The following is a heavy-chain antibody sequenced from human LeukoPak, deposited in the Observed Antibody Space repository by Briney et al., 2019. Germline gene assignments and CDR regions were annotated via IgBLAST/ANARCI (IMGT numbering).Heavy chain of an antibody. CDR1: GFTFSSYS. V-gene: IGHV3-21*01. CDR3: ARDIPYGSGSLYDY. Sequence: GGSLRLSCAASGFTFSSYSMNWVRQAPGKGLEWVSSISSSSSYIYYADSVKGRFTISRDNAKNSLYLQMNSLGAEDTAVYYCARDIPYGSGSLYDYWGQGTLVTVSS. CDR2: ISSSSSYI. J-gene: IGHJ4*02. D-gene: IGHD3-10*01.